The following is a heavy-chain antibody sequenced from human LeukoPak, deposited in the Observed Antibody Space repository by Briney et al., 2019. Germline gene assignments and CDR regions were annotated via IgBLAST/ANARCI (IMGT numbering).Heavy chain of an antibody. CDR1: GFTFSSYA. D-gene: IGHD2-2*01. CDR3: AKHCGISGCYRIDY. J-gene: IGHJ4*02. V-gene: IGHV3-23*01. CDR2: ITSTGAYT. Sequence: QTGGSLRLSCAASGFTFSSYAMNWVRQAPGKGLEWVATITSTGAYTYYADSVKGRFTISRDNSKNTLYLQMNSLRAEDTAIYYCAKHCGISGCYRIDYWGQGTLVTVSS.